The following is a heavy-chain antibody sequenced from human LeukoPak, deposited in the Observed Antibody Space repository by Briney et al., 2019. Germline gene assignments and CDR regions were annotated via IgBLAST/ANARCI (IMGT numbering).Heavy chain of an antibody. CDR2: IYTSGST. D-gene: IGHD1-26*01. CDR1: GGSISSYY. Sequence: SETLSFTCTVSGGSISSYYWSWIRQPAGKGLEWIGRIYTSGSTNYNPSLKSRVTMSVDTSKNQFSLKLSSVTAADTAVYYCARDLSEELSNWFDPWGQGTLVTVSS. V-gene: IGHV4-4*07. CDR3: ARDLSEELSNWFDP. J-gene: IGHJ5*02.